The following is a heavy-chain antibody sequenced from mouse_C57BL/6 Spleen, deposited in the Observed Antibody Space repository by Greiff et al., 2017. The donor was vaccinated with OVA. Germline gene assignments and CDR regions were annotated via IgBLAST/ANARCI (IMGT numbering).Heavy chain of an antibody. CDR2: IYPGDGDT. CDR3: ASEGWLAY. J-gene: IGHJ3*01. Sequence: QVQLQQSGPELVKPGASVKISCKASGYAFSSSWMNWVKQRPGKGLEWIGRIYPGDGDTNYNGKFKGKATLTADKSSSTAYMQLSSLTSEDSAVYFCASEGWLAYWGQGTLVTVSA. V-gene: IGHV1-82*01. CDR1: GYAFSSSW.